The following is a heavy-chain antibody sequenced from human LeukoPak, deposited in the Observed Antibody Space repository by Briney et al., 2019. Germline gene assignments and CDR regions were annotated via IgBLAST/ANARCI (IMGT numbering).Heavy chain of an antibody. CDR2: IKSKTDGGTT. J-gene: IGHJ4*02. CDR1: GFTFSNAW. D-gene: IGHD2-21*01. V-gene: IGHV3-15*01. CDR3: TTDPTLAYCGGDCYYFDY. Sequence: GGSLRLSCAASGFTFSNAWMSWVRQAPGKGLEWVGCIKSKTDGGTTDYAAPVKGRFTISRDDSKNTLYLQMNSLKTEDTAVYYCTTDPTLAYCGGDCYYFDYWGQGTLVAVSS.